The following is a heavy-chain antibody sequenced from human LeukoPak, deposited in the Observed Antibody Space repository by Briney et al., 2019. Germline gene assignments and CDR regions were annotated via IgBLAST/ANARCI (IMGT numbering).Heavy chain of an antibody. CDR1: GYTFTGYY. CDR2: INPNSGDT. J-gene: IGHJ4*02. Sequence: ASVKVSCKASGYTFTGYYMHWVRQAPGQGLEWMGWINPNSGDTNYAEKFQGRVTMTTDTSMSTAYMELRSLKSDDTAVYYCARASYCSDGSCYSDYWGQGTLVTVSS. V-gene: IGHV1-2*02. D-gene: IGHD2-15*01. CDR3: ARASYCSDGSCYSDY.